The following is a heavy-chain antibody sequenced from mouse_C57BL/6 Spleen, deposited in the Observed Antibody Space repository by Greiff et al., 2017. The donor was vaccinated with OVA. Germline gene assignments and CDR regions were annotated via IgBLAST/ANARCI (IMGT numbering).Heavy chain of an antibody. CDR1: GYTFTSYW. J-gene: IGHJ4*01. D-gene: IGHD2-4*01. V-gene: IGHV1-55*01. Sequence: VQLQQPGAELVKPGASVKMSCKASGYTFTSYWITWVKQRPGQGLEWIGDIYPGSGSTNYNEKFKSKATLTVDTSSSTAYMQLSSLTSEDSAVYYCARRGYDYDGAMDYWGQGTSVTVSS. CDR2: IYPGSGST. CDR3: ARRGYDYDGAMDY.